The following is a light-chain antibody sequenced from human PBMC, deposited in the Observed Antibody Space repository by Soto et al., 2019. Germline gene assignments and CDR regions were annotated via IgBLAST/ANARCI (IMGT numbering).Light chain of an antibody. CDR2: EGS. CDR1: SSDVGSYNL. V-gene: IGLV2-14*02. Sequence: QSVLTQPASVSGSPGQSITISCTGTSSDVGSYNLVSWYQQHPGKAPKLMIYEGSKRPSGVPDRFSGSKSGNTASLTVSGLQAADEADYFCKSYAGSNTYVFGSGTKLTVL. J-gene: IGLJ1*01. CDR3: KSYAGSNTYV.